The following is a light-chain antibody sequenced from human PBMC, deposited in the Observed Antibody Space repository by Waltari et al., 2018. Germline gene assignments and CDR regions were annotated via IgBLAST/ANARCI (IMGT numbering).Light chain of an antibody. CDR2: EVT. J-gene: IGLJ1*01. CDR3: SSYAGSDTWRYV. CDR1: SRDVCGYNY. V-gene: IGLV2-8*01. Sequence: QSALTQPPSASGSPGQSVTISCTGTSRDVCGYNYVSWFQHHPGKAPNPMIYEVTKRPSGVPDRFSGSKSGTTASLTVSGLQAEDEADYYCSSYAGSDTWRYVFGTGTKVTVL.